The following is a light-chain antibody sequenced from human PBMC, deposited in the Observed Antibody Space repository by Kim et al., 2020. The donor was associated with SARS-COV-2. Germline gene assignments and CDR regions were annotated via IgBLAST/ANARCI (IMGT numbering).Light chain of an antibody. Sequence: QLVLTQSPSASASLGASVKLTCTLSSGHSSYAIAWHQQQPEKGPRFLMKVNSAGSHTKGDGIPDRFSGSSSGAERYLTISSLQSEDEADYYCQTWGTGIVVFGGGTHLTVL. CDR2: VNSAGSH. CDR3: QTWGTGIVV. CDR1: SGHSSYA. J-gene: IGLJ2*01. V-gene: IGLV4-69*01.